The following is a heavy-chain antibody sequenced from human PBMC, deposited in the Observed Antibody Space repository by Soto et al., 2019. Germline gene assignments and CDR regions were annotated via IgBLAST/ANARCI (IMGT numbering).Heavy chain of an antibody. CDR2: THYSGII. J-gene: IGHJ3*02. D-gene: IGHD3-10*01. V-gene: IGHV4-59*02. CDR1: GGSVSSYY. CDR3: ATGSRSSTSDAFDI. Sequence: SETLSLTCTVLGGSVSSYYWTWFRQPPGDRLEWIGYTHYSGIIHYNPSLTSRVTMSVDTSKNQFSLKLNTMTPADTAVYYCATGSRSSTSDAFDIWDRGTMVT.